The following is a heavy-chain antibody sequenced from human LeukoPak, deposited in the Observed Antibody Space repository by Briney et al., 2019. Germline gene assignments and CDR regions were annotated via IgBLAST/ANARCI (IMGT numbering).Heavy chain of an antibody. CDR1: GYTFSTYY. D-gene: IGHD3-10*01. CDR3: ARANGGGLDY. CDR2: IHPTDGST. J-gene: IGHJ4*02. Sequence: GASVKVSCKTSGYTFSTYYMHWLRQAPGQGLEWLGIIHPTDGSTSYTQKIQGRVTMTRDTATGTVYLELSSLRSEDTAVYWCARANGGGLDYWGQGTLITLSS. V-gene: IGHV1-46*01.